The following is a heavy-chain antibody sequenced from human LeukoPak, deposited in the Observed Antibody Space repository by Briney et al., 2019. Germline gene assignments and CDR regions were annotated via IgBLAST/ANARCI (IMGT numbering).Heavy chain of an antibody. J-gene: IGHJ5*02. V-gene: IGHV4-39*07. D-gene: IGHD2-2*01. CDR3: ARDPGGQLLHNWFDP. Sequence: PSETLSLTCTVSGGSISSSSYYWGWIRQPPGKGLEWIGSIYYSGSTYYNPSLKSRVTISVDTSKNQFSLKLSSVTAADTAVYYCARDPGGQLLHNWFDPWGQGTLVTLSS. CDR1: GGSISSSSYY. CDR2: IYYSGST.